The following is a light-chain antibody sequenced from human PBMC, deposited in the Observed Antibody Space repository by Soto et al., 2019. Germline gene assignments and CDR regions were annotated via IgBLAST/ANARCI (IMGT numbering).Light chain of an antibody. CDR3: QQYEAYPLT. CDR1: QSINSW. J-gene: IGKJ4*01. V-gene: IGKV1-5*03. CDR2: KAS. Sequence: DIQLTQSPSTLSASVGDRVTITCRASQSINSWLAWYQQKPGKAPKLLVYKASSLESGVPSRFSGSGSGTEFTLTISTLQPDDFPTYYCQQYEAYPLTFGGGTKVEI.